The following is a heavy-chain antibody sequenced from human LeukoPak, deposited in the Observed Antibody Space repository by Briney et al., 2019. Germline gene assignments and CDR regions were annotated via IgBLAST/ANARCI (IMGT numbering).Heavy chain of an antibody. V-gene: IGHV4-4*02. CDR2: IFHSGST. CDR1: GGSISSSNW. Sequence: SETLSLTCAVSGGSISSSNWWSWVRQPPGKGLEWIGEIFHSGSTNYNPSLKSRATISVDKSKNQFSLTVTSVTAADTAVYYCARDSPFWSGYPRYGMDVWGQGTTVSVSS. D-gene: IGHD3-3*01. J-gene: IGHJ6*02. CDR3: ARDSPFWSGYPRYGMDV.